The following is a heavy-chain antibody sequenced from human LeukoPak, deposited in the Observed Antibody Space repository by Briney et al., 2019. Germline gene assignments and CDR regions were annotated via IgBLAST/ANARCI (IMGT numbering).Heavy chain of an antibody. J-gene: IGHJ4*02. Sequence: PGGSLRLSCAASGFTFSSYAMHWVRQAPGKGLEWVAVISYDGSNKYYADSVKGRFTISRDNSKNTLYLQMNSLRAEDTAVYYCAREGVIAVAGTGDYWGQGTLVTVSS. CDR2: ISYDGSNK. V-gene: IGHV3-30-3*01. CDR1: GFTFSSYA. CDR3: AREGVIAVAGTGDY. D-gene: IGHD6-19*01.